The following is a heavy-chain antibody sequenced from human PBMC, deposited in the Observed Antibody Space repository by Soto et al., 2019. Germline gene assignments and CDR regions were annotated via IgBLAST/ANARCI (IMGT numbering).Heavy chain of an antibody. CDR2: IWYDGSIK. V-gene: IGHV3-33*01. CDR1: GFTFSSYG. J-gene: IGHJ4*02. D-gene: IGHD3-10*01. CDR3: VIIHPLAGYGSGSQDNQNNFDY. Sequence: QVQLVESGGGVVQPGRSLRLSCAASGFTFSSYGMHWVRQAPGKGLEWVAVIWYDGSIKFYADSVKGRFTISRDNSKNTLYLQMNSLRVEDTAVYYCVIIHPLAGYGSGSQDNQNNFDYWGQGTLVTVSS.